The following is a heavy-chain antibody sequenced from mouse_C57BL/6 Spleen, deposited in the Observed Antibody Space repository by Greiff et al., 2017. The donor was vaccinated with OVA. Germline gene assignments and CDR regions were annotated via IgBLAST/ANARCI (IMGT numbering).Heavy chain of an antibody. CDR1: GYTFTGYW. V-gene: IGHV1-9*01. J-gene: IGHJ1*03. CDR3: AKGYDDDWYLDV. CDR2: ILPGSGST. D-gene: IGHD2-4*01. Sequence: QVQLQQSGAELMKPGASVKLSCKATGYTFTGYWIEWVKQRPGHGLEWIGEILPGSGSTNYNEKFKGKATFTADTSSNTAYLQLCSLTIEDAAIVDCAKGYDDDWYLDVWGTGTTVTVSS.